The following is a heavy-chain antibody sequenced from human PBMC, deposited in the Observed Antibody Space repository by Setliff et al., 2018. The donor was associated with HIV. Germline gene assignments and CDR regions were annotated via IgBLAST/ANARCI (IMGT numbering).Heavy chain of an antibody. CDR1: GFTFSTYW. J-gene: IGHJ4*02. CDR2: IKQDGSEK. Sequence: PGGSLRLSCAASGFTFSTYWMSWVRQAPGKGLEWVANIKQDGSEKYYVDSVKGRFTISRDNAKNSLYVQMNSLRVEDTAVYYCTTTAEAGHFDYWGQGTLVTVSS. D-gene: IGHD6-13*01. V-gene: IGHV3-7*01. CDR3: TTTAEAGHFDY.